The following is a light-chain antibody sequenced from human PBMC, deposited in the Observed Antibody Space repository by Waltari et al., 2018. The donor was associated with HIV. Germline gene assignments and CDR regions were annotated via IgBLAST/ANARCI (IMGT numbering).Light chain of an antibody. V-gene: IGKV4-1*01. CDR1: QSLLLSSTRQNY. CDR3: QQYYTHPLT. J-gene: IGKJ2*01. CDR2: WAS. Sequence: DIVMKQSPESLTVSLGGRATLSCNSSQSLLLSSTRQNYLAWYQQRPGQPPKLLISWASARELGVPDRFRGTASGTSFTLTIDNGRADDVATFYCQQYYTHPLTFGQGTKLQI.